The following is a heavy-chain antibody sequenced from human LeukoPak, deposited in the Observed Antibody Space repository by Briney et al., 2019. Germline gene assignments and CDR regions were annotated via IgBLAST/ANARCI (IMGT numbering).Heavy chain of an antibody. V-gene: IGHV1-69*05. J-gene: IGHJ6*03. CDR3: ASLKGDYYYYMDV. CDR1: GGTFSSYA. Sequence: ASVKVSCKASGGTFSSYAISWVRQAPGQGLEWMGGIIPIFGTANYAQKFQGRVTITTDESTSTAYMELSSLRSEDTAVYYCASLKGDYYYYMDVWGKGTTVTVS. CDR2: IIPIFGTA. D-gene: IGHD3-16*01.